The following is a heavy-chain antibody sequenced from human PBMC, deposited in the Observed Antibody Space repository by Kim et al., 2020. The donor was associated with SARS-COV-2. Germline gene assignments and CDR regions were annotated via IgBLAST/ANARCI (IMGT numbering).Heavy chain of an antibody. CDR1: GGTFSSYA. J-gene: IGHJ4*02. CDR3: ARDKAPGLWQLED. CDR2: IIPIFGTA. Sequence: SVKVSCKASGGTFSSYAISWVRQAPGQGLEWMGGIIPIFGTANYAQKFQGRVTITADESTSTAYMELSSLRSEDTAVYYCARDKAPGLWQLEDWGQGTLVTVSS. V-gene: IGHV1-69*13. D-gene: IGHD6-13*01.